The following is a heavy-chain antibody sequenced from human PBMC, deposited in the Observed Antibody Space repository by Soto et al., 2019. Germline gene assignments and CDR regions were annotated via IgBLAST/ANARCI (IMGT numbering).Heavy chain of an antibody. CDR1: GFTVSSNS. Sequence: VQLVETGGGLIQPGGSLRLSCAASGFTVSSNSMSWVRQAPGKGLEWVSVIYSGGSIYYADSVKGRFTISRDNSKNTLYLQMNSLRAEDTAVYYCAISFTGSGWYYFDYWGQGTLVTVSS. J-gene: IGHJ4*02. D-gene: IGHD6-19*01. CDR2: IYSGGSI. CDR3: AISFTGSGWYYFDY. V-gene: IGHV3-53*02.